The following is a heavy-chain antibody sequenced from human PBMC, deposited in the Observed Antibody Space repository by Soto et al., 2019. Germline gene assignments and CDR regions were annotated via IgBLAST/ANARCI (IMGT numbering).Heavy chain of an antibody. V-gene: IGHV3-73*01. CDR2: IRSKANSYAT. D-gene: IGHD2-15*01. Sequence: PGGSLRLSCAASGSTFSGSAMHWVRQASGKGLEWVGRIRSKANSYATAYAASVKGRFTISRDDSKNTAYLQMNSLKTEDTAVYYCTRLSVWGGSCCMDVWGQGTTVTVSS. J-gene: IGHJ6*02. CDR1: GSTFSGSA. CDR3: TRLSVWGGSCCMDV.